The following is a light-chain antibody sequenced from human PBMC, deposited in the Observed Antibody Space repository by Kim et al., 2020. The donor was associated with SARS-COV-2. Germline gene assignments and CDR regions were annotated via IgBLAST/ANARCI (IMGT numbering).Light chain of an antibody. CDR3: RAYTSSSALGM. V-gene: IGLV2-14*03. Sequence: SISYCCTGNRSDVGCYRYVTRYQLPPRSATRLLFYNVSNRPSGVSNRFSGSKSGNTASLTISVLQAVDEADYFCRAYTSSSALGMFGGGTKLTVL. CDR2: NVS. CDR1: RSDVGCYRY. J-gene: IGLJ3*02.